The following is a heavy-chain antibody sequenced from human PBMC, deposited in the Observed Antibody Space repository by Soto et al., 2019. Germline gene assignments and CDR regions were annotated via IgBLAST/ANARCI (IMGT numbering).Heavy chain of an antibody. CDR3: ARTAGREQQLVPYYYYGMDV. D-gene: IGHD6-13*01. V-gene: IGHV1-69*01. Sequence: QVRLVQSGAEVKKPGSSVKVSCKASGGTFSSYAISWVRQAPGQGLEWMGGIIPIFGTANYAQKFQGRVTITADESTSTAYMELSSLRSEDTAVYYCARTAGREQQLVPYYYYGMDVWGQGTTVTVSS. CDR1: GGTFSSYA. J-gene: IGHJ6*02. CDR2: IIPIFGTA.